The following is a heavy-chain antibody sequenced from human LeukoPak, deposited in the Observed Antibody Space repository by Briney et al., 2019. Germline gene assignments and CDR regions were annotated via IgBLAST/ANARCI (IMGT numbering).Heavy chain of an antibody. J-gene: IGHJ4*02. CDR1: GGSITRTNY. CDR3: AREGGPYRPLDY. V-gene: IGHV4-4*02. Sequence: PSGTLSLTCGVSGGSITRTNYWTWVRPTPGKGLEWIGEGNVQGTTNYNPSLMGRVAISVDMSENHISLQLTSLPAADTAVYYCAREGGPYRPLDYSGQGTLVTVSS. CDR2: GNVQGTT.